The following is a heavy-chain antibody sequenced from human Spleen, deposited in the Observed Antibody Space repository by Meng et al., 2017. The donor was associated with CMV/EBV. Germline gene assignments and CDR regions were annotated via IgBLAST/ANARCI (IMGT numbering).Heavy chain of an antibody. CDR2: IYYSGST. J-gene: IGHJ5*02. CDR3: ARERRFRFDP. CDR1: GFTFSSYS. V-gene: IGHV4-59*01. Sequence: ESLKISCAASGFTFSSYSMNWIRQPPGKGLEWIGYIYYSGSTNYNPSLKSRVTISVDTSKNQFSLKLSSVTAADTAVYYCARERRFRFDPWGQGTLVTVSS.